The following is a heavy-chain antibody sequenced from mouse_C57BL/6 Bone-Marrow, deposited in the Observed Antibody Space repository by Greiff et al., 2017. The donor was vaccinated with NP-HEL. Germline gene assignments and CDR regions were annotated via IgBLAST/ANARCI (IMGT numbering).Heavy chain of an antibody. Sequence: QVQLQQSGPELVKPGASVKISCKASGYAFSSSWMNWVKQRPGKGLEWIGRLYPGDGDTNYNGKFKGKATLTADKSSSTAYMQLSSLTSEDSAVYFCARRKFGSSRSRYWYFDVWGTGTTVTVSS. J-gene: IGHJ1*03. CDR2: LYPGDGDT. CDR1: GYAFSSSW. V-gene: IGHV1-82*01. CDR3: ARRKFGSSRSRYWYFDV. D-gene: IGHD1-1*01.